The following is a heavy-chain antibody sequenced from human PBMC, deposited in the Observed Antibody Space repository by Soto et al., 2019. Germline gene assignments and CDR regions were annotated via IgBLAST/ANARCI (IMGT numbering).Heavy chain of an antibody. D-gene: IGHD3-16*01. Sequence: LSLTCAVSGGSISSSNWWSWVRQPPGKGLEWIGEIYHSGSTNYNPSLKSRVTISVDKSKNQFSLKLSSVTAADTAVYYCARVSSAFGVEYYFDYWGQGTLVTVSS. CDR1: GGSISSSNW. CDR2: IYHSGST. CDR3: ARVSSAFGVEYYFDY. J-gene: IGHJ4*02. V-gene: IGHV4-4*02.